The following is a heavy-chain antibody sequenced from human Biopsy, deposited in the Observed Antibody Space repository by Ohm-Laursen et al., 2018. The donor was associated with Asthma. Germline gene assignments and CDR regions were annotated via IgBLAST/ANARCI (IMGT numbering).Heavy chain of an antibody. CDR2: TNPNSGAT. V-gene: IGHV1-2*06. D-gene: IGHD6-13*01. CDR3: ARGQKSAGDRWFDP. CDR1: GYPLIGYH. Sequence: ASVKVSCKASGYPLIGYHIHWMRQAPGQGLGWMGRTNPNSGATNYAQKFQGRVTMTRDTSISTAYMEVSRLRSDDTAVYYCARGQKSAGDRWFDPWSQGTLVTVSS. J-gene: IGHJ5*02.